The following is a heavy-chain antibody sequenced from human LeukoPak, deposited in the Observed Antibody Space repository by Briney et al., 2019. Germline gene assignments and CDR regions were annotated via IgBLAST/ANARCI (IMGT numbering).Heavy chain of an antibody. J-gene: IGHJ4*02. CDR1: GGSFSGYY. Sequence: SETLSLTCAVYGGSFSGYYWSWIRQPPGKGLEWIGEINHSGSTNYNPSLKSRVTISVDTSKNQFSLKLSSVTAADTAVYYCARARELLLNDYWGQGTLVTVSS. V-gene: IGHV4-34*01. CDR2: INHSGST. D-gene: IGHD3-22*01. CDR3: ARARELLLNDY.